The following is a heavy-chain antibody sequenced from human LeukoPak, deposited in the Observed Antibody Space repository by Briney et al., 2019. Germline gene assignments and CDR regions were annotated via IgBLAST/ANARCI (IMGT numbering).Heavy chain of an antibody. D-gene: IGHD5-18*01. V-gene: IGHV4-34*01. CDR3: AKMRAAMAYYYYGMDV. CDR2: INHSGST. CDR1: GGPFSGYY. J-gene: IGHJ6*04. Sequence: PSETLSLTCAVYGGPFSGYYWSWIRQLPGKGLEWIGEINHSGSTNYNPSLKSRVTISVDTSKNQFSLKLSSVTAADTAVYYCAKMRAAMAYYYYGMDVWGKGTTVTVSS.